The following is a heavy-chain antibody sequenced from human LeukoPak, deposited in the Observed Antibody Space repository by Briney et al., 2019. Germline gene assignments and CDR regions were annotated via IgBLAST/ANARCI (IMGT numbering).Heavy chain of an antibody. CDR3: ARSKVSGYSYGTGAFDI. V-gene: IGHV4-59*01. J-gene: IGHJ3*02. Sequence: SQTLSLTCTVSGGSISSYYWSWIRQPPGKGLEWIGYIYYSGSTNYNPSLKSRVTISVDTSKNQFSLKLSSVTAADTAVYYCARSKVSGYSYGTGAFDIWGQGTMVTVPS. D-gene: IGHD5-18*01. CDR2: IYYSGST. CDR1: GGSISSYY.